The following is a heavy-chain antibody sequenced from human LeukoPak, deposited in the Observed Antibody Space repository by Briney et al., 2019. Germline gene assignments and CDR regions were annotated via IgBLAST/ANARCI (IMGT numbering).Heavy chain of an antibody. CDR2: IYPGDSDT. J-gene: IGHJ4*02. CDR1: GYSFTSYW. CDR3: ARRSGKYYDILTGYSREFDY. V-gene: IGHV5-51*01. D-gene: IGHD3-9*01. Sequence: GESLKISCKGSGYSFTSYWIGWVRQMPGKGLEWMGIIYPGDSDTRYSPSFQGQVTISADKSISTAYLQWSSLKASDTAMYHCARRSGKYYDILTGYSREFDYWGQGTLVTVSS.